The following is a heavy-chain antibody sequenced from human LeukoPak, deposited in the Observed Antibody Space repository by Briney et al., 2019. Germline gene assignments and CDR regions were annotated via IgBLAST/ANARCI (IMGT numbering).Heavy chain of an antibody. J-gene: IGHJ6*03. D-gene: IGHD1-26*01. CDR2: IYYSGST. CDR3: ARHSGSPQYYYYYYMDV. V-gene: IGHV4-39*01. CDR1: GGSISSSSYY. Sequence: PSETLSLTCTVSGGSISSSSYYWGWIRQPPGKGLEWIGSIYYSGSTYYNPSLKSRVTISVDTSKNQFSLKLSSVTAADTAVYYCARHSGSPQYYYYYYMDVWGKGTTVTVSS.